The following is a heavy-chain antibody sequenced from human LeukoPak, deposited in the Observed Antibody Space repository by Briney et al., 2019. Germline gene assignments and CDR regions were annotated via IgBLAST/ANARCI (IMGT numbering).Heavy chain of an antibody. J-gene: IGHJ4*02. CDR2: ISYDGSNK. V-gene: IGHV3-30-3*01. Sequence: GGSLRLSCAASGFTFSSYAMHWVRQAPGKGLEWVAVISYDGSNKYYADSVKGRFTISRDNSKNTLYLQMNSLRAEDTAVYYCARDKEIAAAGIPFEYWGQGTLVTVSS. CDR1: GFTFSSYA. D-gene: IGHD6-13*01. CDR3: ARDKEIAAAGIPFEY.